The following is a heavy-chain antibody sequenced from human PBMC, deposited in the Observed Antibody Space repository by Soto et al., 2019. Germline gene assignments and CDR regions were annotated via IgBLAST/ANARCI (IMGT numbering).Heavy chain of an antibody. CDR2: ISGSGGST. D-gene: IGHD6-13*01. J-gene: IGHJ4*02. CDR1: GFTFSSYA. Sequence: EVQLLESGGGLVQPGGSLRLSCAASGFTFSSYAMSWVRQAPGKGLEWFSAISGSGGSTYYADSVKGRFTISRDNSKNTLYLQMNSLRAEDTAVYYCAKGEKRYSSSWYGADYWGQGTLVTVSS. CDR3: AKGEKRYSSSWYGADY. V-gene: IGHV3-23*01.